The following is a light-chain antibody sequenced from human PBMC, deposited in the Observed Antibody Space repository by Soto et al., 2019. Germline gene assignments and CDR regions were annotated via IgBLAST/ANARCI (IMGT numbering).Light chain of an antibody. V-gene: IGKV3-15*01. Sequence: EIVMTQSPATLSVSLVERVTLSCRASQSVSSYLAWYQQKPGQAPRLLISDASNRATDIPDRFSGSGPGTDFTVTIRSLLSTGLGVCYCLQYGTWPPLSTFGQVKKLEI. CDR1: QSVSSY. CDR2: DAS. J-gene: IGKJ2*01. CDR3: LQYGTWPPLST.